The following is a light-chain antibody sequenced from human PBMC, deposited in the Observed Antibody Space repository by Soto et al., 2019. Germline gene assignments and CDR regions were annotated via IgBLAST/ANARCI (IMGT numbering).Light chain of an antibody. CDR2: EVT. CDR1: SGDIGSYNR. J-gene: IGLJ1*01. V-gene: IGLV2-14*01. Sequence: QSALTQPASVSGSPGQSITISCTGTSGDIGSYNRVSWYQQHPGKAPKLIIYEVTDRPSGVSNRFSGPKSGNPASLAISGLQAGGEAEYYCSSYTNINTRACVFGTGTKLTVL. CDR3: SSYTNINTRACV.